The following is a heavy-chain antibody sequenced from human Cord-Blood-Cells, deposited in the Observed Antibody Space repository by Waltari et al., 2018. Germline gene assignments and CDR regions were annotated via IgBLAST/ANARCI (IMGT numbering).Heavy chain of an antibody. V-gene: IGHV4-34*01. D-gene: IGHD6-13*01. J-gene: IGHJ5*02. CDR3: AGSGYSSSWYDT. Sequence: QVQLQQRGAGLLKPSETLSLTCAVSGGSLSGSSLSRIRQPPGKGLEWIGEINHSGSTNYNPSLKSRVTISVDTSKNQFSLKLSSVTAADTAVYYWAGSGYSSSWYDTWGQGTLVTVSS. CDR1: GGSLSGSS. CDR2: INHSGST.